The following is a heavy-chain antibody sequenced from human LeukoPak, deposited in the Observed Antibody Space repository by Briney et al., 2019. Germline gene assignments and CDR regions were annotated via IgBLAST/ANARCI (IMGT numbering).Heavy chain of an antibody. CDR1: GGSISSSSYY. V-gene: IGHV4-39*07. CDR2: IYYSGST. Sequence: SETLSLTCTVSGGSISSSSYYWGWIRQPPGKGLEWIGSIYYSGSTYYNPSLKSRVTISVDTSKNQFSLKLSSVTAADTAVYYCARLGSGWYLVYWGQGTLVTVSS. J-gene: IGHJ4*02. CDR3: ARLGSGWYLVY. D-gene: IGHD6-19*01.